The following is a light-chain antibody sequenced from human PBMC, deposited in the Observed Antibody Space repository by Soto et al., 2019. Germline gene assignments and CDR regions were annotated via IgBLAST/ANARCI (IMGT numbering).Light chain of an antibody. V-gene: IGLV2-23*01. CDR3: CSDAGSGTDKYV. J-gene: IGLJ1*01. Sequence: QSALTQPASVSGSPGQSITISCAGTSSDIGTYNLVSWYQHYPGKAPKLMIYEGIKRPSGVSNRFSGSKSGNTAFLTISGIQPEDEADYYCCSDAGSGTDKYVLGMGTKVTVL. CDR1: SSDIGTYNL. CDR2: EGI.